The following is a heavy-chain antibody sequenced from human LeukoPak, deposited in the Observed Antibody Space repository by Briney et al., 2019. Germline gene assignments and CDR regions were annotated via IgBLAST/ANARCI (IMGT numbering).Heavy chain of an antibody. D-gene: IGHD1-20*01. CDR1: GGTFRSHA. CDR2: IIPMFGTA. Sequence: SVKVSCKASGGTFRSHAINWVRQAPGQGLEWMGGIIPMFGTANYAQNFQGRVTITADDSTATAYMQLSGLRSDDAAVYYCARGTLNWNDGGAYLYHYGLDVWGQGTTVSVSS. V-gene: IGHV1-69*13. J-gene: IGHJ6*02. CDR3: ARGTLNWNDGGAYLYHYGLDV.